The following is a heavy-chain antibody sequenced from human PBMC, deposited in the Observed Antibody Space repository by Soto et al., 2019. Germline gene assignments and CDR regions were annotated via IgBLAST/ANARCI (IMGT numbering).Heavy chain of an antibody. CDR3: ARDMPTTVLGHDAFDM. D-gene: IGHD2-8*02. V-gene: IGHV1-69*04. J-gene: IGHJ3*02. CDR2: IIPILGIA. CDR1: GGTFSSYT. Sequence: GASVKVSCKASGGTFSSYTISWVRPAPGQGLEWMGRIIPILGIANYAQKFQGRVTITADKSTSTAYMELSSLRSEDTAVYYCARDMPTTVLGHDAFDMWGQGTMVTVS.